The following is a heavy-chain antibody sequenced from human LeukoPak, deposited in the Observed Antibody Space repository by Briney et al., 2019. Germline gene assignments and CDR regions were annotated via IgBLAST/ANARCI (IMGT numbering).Heavy chain of an antibody. CDR3: ARRRVDGFDK. Sequence: SETLSLTCIVAGGSISSYYWIWIRQPPGKGLEWIGHISHSGSTNYNPSLKSRVTMSVDTSKNQFSLKLSSVTAADMAVYYCARRRVDGFDKWGQGTMVTVSS. CDR2: ISHSGST. J-gene: IGHJ3*02. V-gene: IGHV4-59*12. CDR1: GGSISSYY.